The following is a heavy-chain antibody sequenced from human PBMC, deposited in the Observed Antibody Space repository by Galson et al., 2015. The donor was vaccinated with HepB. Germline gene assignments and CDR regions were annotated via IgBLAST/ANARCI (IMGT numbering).Heavy chain of an antibody. CDR1: GDSVSSSGAA. Sequence: CAISGDSVSSSGAAWNWIRQSPSRGLEWLGRTYYRSQWYNDSAVAVRGRIIINPDTSKNQFSLHLNSVTPEETAVYYCTSVSGAKGRGDLFDPWGQGTLVTVSS. CDR3: TSVSGAKGRGDLFDP. V-gene: IGHV6-1*01. CDR2: TYYRSQWYN. J-gene: IGHJ5*02. D-gene: IGHD3-10*01.